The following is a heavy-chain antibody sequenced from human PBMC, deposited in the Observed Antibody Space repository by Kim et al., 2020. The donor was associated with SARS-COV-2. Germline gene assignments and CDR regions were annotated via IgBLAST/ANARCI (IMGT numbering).Heavy chain of an antibody. Sequence: GGSLRLSCAASRFTFSSYSMNWVRQAPGKGLEWVSYISSSSSTIYYADSVKGRFTISRDNAKNSLYLQMNSLRDEDTAVYYCARGGVTMVRGVITHWGQGTLVTVSS. CDR3: ARGGVTMVRGVITH. V-gene: IGHV3-48*02. CDR2: ISSSSSTI. CDR1: RFTFSSYS. D-gene: IGHD3-10*01. J-gene: IGHJ4*02.